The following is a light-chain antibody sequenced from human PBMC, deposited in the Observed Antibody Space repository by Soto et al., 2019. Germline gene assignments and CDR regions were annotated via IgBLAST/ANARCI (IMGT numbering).Light chain of an antibody. CDR3: QQYGSSTYT. CDR1: QSVSSNH. Sequence: EIVLTQSPGSLSLSPRERATLSCRASQSVSSNHLAWYQQKPGQAPRLLIYGASRRATGIPDRFSGSGSETEFTRTISRLEPEDFAVYYCQQYGSSTYTFGQGTKVEIK. J-gene: IGKJ2*01. CDR2: GAS. V-gene: IGKV3-20*01.